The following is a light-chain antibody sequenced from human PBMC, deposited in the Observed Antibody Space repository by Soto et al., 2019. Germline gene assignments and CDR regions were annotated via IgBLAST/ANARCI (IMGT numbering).Light chain of an antibody. CDR2: KAS. J-gene: IGKJ1*01. V-gene: IGKV1-5*03. Sequence: DIQMTQSPSTLSGSVGDRVTITCRASQTISSWLAWYQQKPGKAPKLLIYKASTLNSGVPSRFSGSGSGTEFTLTITSLQTDDSATYYCQHYNSYSEAVGQGTKVDSK. CDR3: QHYNSYSEA. CDR1: QTISSW.